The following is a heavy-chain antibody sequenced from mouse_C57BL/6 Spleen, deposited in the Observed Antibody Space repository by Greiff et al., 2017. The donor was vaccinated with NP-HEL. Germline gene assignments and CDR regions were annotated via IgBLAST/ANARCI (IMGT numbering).Heavy chain of an antibody. V-gene: IGHV5-17*01. D-gene: IGHD2-1*01. CDR1: GFTFSDYG. CDR3: ARERNYGNYEGFAY. CDR2: ISSGSSTI. Sequence: EVQRVESGGGLVKPGGSLKLSCAASGFTFSDYGMHWVRQAPEKGLEWVAYISSGSSTIYYADTVKGRFTISRDNAKNTLFLQMTSLRSEDTAMYYCARERNYGNYEGFAYWGQGTLVTVSA. J-gene: IGHJ3*01.